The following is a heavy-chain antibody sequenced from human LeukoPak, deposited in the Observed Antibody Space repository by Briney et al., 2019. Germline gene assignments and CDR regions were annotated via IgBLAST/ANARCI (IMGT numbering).Heavy chain of an antibody. CDR1: GFTFSSYA. V-gene: IGHV3-23*01. CDR3: AKGGYDFWSGYPRFDP. J-gene: IGHJ5*02. D-gene: IGHD3-3*01. Sequence: PPGGSLRLSCAASGFTFSSYAMSWVRQAPGKGLEWVSAISGSGGSTYYADSVKGRFTIPRDNSKNTLYLQMNSLRAEDTAVYYCAKGGYDFWSGYPRFDPWGQGTLVTVSS. CDR2: ISGSGGST.